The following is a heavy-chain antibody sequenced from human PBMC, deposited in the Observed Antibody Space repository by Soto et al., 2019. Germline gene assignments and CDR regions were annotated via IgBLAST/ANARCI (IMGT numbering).Heavy chain of an antibody. Sequence: GESLKISCKASGYIFTLYWISWVRQMPGKGLEWMGIIYPGDSDTRYSTSFQGQVTISADKSISTASLQWSSLKASDTAVYYCARQSPTPGYYYFSYGMDVWGQGTTVTVSS. CDR2: IYPGDSDT. CDR1: GYIFTLYW. D-gene: IGHD4-17*01. J-gene: IGHJ6*02. V-gene: IGHV5-51*01. CDR3: ARQSPTPGYYYFSYGMDV.